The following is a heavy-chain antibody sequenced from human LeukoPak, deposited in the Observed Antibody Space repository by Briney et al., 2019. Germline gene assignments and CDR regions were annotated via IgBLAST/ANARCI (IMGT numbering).Heavy chain of an antibody. V-gene: IGHV1-8*03. Sequence: ASVKVSCKASGYTFTGYYMHWVRQAPGQGLEWMGWMNPNSGNTGYAQKFQGRVTITRNTSISTAYMELSSLRSEDTAVYYCASGSFDFWSGYYLDYWGQGTLVTVSS. J-gene: IGHJ4*02. CDR1: GYTFTGYY. D-gene: IGHD3-3*01. CDR3: ASGSFDFWSGYYLDY. CDR2: MNPNSGNT.